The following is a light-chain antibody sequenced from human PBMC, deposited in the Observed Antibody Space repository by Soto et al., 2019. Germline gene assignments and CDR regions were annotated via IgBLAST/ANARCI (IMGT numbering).Light chain of an antibody. V-gene: IGKV1-33*01. Sequence: DIQRNQSPSSLSASLGDRVTITCQASQDISKYLHWYQQRPGKAPILVIYDASNLEAGAPSRFSGGGSGTSFTLTISDLQPEDICTYFCQQYNNLPYTFGQGTKLEIK. CDR2: DAS. J-gene: IGKJ2*01. CDR3: QQYNNLPYT. CDR1: QDISKY.